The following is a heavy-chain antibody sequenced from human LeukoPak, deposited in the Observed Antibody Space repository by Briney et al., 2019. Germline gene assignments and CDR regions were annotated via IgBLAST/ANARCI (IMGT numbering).Heavy chain of an antibody. CDR3: ATSEGY. J-gene: IGHJ4*02. Sequence: PGGSLRLSCAASGFTLNTHWMSWVRQAPGKGLEWVANIKQGGRDTYYVDSVEGRFTISRDNAKNSLNLQMNSLRAEDTAMYYCATSEGYWGQGTLVTVSS. CDR1: GFTLNTHW. V-gene: IGHV3-7*03. CDR2: IKQGGRDT.